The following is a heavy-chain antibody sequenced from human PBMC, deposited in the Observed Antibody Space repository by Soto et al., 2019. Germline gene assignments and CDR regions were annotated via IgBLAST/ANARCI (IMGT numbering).Heavy chain of an antibody. CDR3: ARDEGSGDFWSGDYYRYYGMDA. CDR2: ISSNGGST. CDR1: ELSLTSYA. D-gene: IGHD3-3*01. Sequence: GPLSQYCSASELSLTSYAMHWVRQAPGKGLEYVSAISSNGGSTYYADSVKGRFTISRDNAKNSLYLQMNSLRAEDTAVYYCARDEGSGDFWSGDYYRYYGMDAWGQGTTVTV. V-gene: IGHV3-64*04. J-gene: IGHJ6*02.